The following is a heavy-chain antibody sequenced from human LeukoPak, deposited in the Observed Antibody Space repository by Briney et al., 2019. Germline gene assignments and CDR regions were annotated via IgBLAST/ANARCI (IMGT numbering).Heavy chain of an antibody. CDR1: GGSISSYY. V-gene: IGHV4-59*01. CDR2: IYYSGST. CDR3: ARGVPVDGFAITFDY. D-gene: IGHD3-10*01. J-gene: IGHJ4*02. Sequence: SETLSLTCAVSGGSISSYYWSWIRQPPGKGLEWIGYIYYSGSTNYNPSLKSRVTISVDTSKNQFSLKLSSVTAADTAVYYCARGVPVDGFAITFDYWGQGTLVTVSS.